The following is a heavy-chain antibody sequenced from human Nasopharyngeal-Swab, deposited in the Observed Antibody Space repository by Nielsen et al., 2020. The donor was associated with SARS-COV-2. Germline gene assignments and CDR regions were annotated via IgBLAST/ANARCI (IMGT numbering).Heavy chain of an antibody. J-gene: IGHJ3*02. Sequence: SETLSLTCTVSGGSISSSSYYWGWIRQPPGKGLEWIGSIYYSGSTYYNPSLKSRVTISVDTSKNQFSLKLSSVTAADTAVYYCARGLADYDYVWGSYRNAFDIWGQGTMVTVSS. CDR3: ARGLADYDYVWGSYRNAFDI. CDR2: IYYSGST. V-gene: IGHV4-39*07. D-gene: IGHD3-16*02. CDR1: GGSISSSSYY.